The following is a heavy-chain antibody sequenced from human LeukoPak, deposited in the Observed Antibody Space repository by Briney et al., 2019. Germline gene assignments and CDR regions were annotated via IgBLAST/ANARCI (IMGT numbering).Heavy chain of an antibody. CDR3: ARDGEGAVVPAAIGWYFDL. Sequence: GGSLRLSCAASGFTFSSYSMNWVRQAPGKGLEWVSSISSSSSYIYYADPVKGRFTISRDNAKDSLYLQMNSLRAEDTAVYYCARDGEGAVVPAAIGWYFDLWGRGTLVTVSS. CDR1: GFTFSSYS. CDR2: ISSSSSYI. V-gene: IGHV3-21*01. D-gene: IGHD2-2*01. J-gene: IGHJ2*01.